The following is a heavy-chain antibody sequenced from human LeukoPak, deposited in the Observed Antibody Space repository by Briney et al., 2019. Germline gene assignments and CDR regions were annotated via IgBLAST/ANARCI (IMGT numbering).Heavy chain of an antibody. CDR1: GFTFSSYE. J-gene: IGHJ4*02. CDR3: ASHLWFGELLG. V-gene: IGHV3-48*03. CDR2: ISSSGSTI. Sequence: GGSLRLSCAASGFTFSSYEMNWVRQAPGKGLEWVSYISSSGSTIYYADSVKGRFTISRDNAKNSLYLQMNSLRAEDTAVYYCASHLWFGELLGWGRGTLVTVSS. D-gene: IGHD3-10*01.